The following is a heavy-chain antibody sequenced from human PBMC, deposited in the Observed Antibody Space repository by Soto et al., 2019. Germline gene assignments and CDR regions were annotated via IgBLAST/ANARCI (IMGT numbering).Heavy chain of an antibody. V-gene: IGHV5-10-1*03. CDR2: IDPSDSYT. Sequence: EVQLVQSGAEVKKPGESLRISCKGSGYSFTSYWTSWVRQMPGKGLEWMGRIDPSDSYTNYSPSFQGHVTISADKSISTAYLQWSSLKASDTAMYYCARHLTGTRAPYAFDIWGQGTMVTVSS. CDR1: GYSFTSYW. CDR3: ARHLTGTRAPYAFDI. D-gene: IGHD1-7*01. J-gene: IGHJ3*02.